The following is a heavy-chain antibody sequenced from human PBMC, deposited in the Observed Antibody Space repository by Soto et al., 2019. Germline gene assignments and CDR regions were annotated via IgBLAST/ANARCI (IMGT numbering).Heavy chain of an antibody. CDR2: IIPIFGTA. CDR1: GRTFSSYA. CDR3: AGPPYGPGGRVRRDV. V-gene: IGHV1-69*13. Sequence: GVSVKVSCKASGRTFSSYAISWVRQAPGQGLEWMGGIIPIFGTANYAQKFQGRVAMTADEFTSTAHMELSRGRSEHITVYHCAGPPYGPGGRVRRDVWAEGTTVTVS. D-gene: IGHD3-10*01. J-gene: IGHJ6*02.